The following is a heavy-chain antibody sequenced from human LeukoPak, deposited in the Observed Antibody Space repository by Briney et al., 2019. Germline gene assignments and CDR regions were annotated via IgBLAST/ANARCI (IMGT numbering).Heavy chain of an antibody. D-gene: IGHD5-18*01. V-gene: IGHV4-59*01. J-gene: IGHJ4*02. CDR3: ASGPPTGYSYVY. CDR1: GGSISTYY. CDR2: IYYSGST. Sequence: KTSETLSLTCTVPGGSISTYYWSWIRQPPGKGLEWIGYIYYSGSTSYNPSLKSRVTISVDTSKNQFSLKLSSVTAADTAVYYCASGPPTGYSYVYWGQGTLVTVSS.